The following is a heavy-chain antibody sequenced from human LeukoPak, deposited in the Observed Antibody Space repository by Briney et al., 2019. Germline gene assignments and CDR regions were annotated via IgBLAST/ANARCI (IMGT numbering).Heavy chain of an antibody. Sequence: SQTLSLTCTVSGASISSYYWSWIRQPPGKGLEWIGYIHYSGSTNYNPSLKTRVTISVDTSKNQFSLKLSSVTAADTAVYYCARQRYSSSAPGYWGQGTLVTVSS. CDR2: IHYSGST. J-gene: IGHJ4*02. D-gene: IGHD6-13*01. V-gene: IGHV4-59*08. CDR1: GASISSYY. CDR3: ARQRYSSSAPGY.